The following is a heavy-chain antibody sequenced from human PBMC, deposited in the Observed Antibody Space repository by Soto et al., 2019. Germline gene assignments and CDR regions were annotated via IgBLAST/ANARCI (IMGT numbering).Heavy chain of an antibody. J-gene: IGHJ4*02. CDR1: GFTFSSYG. V-gene: IGHV3-33*01. CDR3: ARERWEFDY. Sequence: QVQLVESGGGVVQPGRSLRLSCAASGFTFSSYGMHWVRQAPGKGLEWVAVIWYDGSNKYYADSVKGRFTISRDNSKNTLYMQMNSLRAEDTAVYYCARERWEFDYWGQGTLVTVSS. D-gene: IGHD1-26*01. CDR2: IWYDGSNK.